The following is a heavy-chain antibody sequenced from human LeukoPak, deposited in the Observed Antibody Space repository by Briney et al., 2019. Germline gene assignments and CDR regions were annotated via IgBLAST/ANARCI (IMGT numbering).Heavy chain of an antibody. J-gene: IGHJ4*02. CDR2: IYSSGST. D-gene: IGHD5-12*01. CDR1: GGSISSGDYY. V-gene: IGHV4-30-4*01. Sequence: PSETLSLTCTVSGGSISSGDYYWSWIRQPPGKGLEWIGFIYSSGSTYYNPSLKSRVTISVHTSKNQFSLKLTSVTVADTAVYYCARVSPRRGYSGYPPRNPYYFDYWGQGTLVTVSS. CDR3: ARVSPRRGYSGYPPRNPYYFDY.